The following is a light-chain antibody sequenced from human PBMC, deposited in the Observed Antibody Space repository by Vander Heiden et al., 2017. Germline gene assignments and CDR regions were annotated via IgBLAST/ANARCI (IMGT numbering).Light chain of an antibody. CDR3: SSYTSSSTLYV. V-gene: IGLV2-14*01. CDR2: DVS. Sequence: QSALTQPASVSGSPGRSITISCTGTSSDVGGYHYVLWSPQHPGKAPKLMMYDVSNRPSGVSNRFSGSKSCNTASLTISGLQAEDEADYYCSSYTSSSTLYVFGTGTKVTVL. CDR1: SSDVGGYHY. J-gene: IGLJ1*01.